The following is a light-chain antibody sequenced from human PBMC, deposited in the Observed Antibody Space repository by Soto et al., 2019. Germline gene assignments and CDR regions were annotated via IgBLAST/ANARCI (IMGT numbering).Light chain of an antibody. CDR1: QSVSSSY. Sequence: EIVLTQSPGTLSLSPGERATLSCRASQSVSSSYLAWYQQKPGQAPRLLIYGASSRATGIPDRFSDSGSGTDFTLTISGLEPEDFAVYYCQQYGGSPQVTFGQGTRLEIK. J-gene: IGKJ5*01. V-gene: IGKV3-20*01. CDR3: QQYGGSPQVT. CDR2: GAS.